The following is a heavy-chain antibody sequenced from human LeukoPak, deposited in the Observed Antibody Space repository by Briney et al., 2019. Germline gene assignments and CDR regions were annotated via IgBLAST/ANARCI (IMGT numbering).Heavy chain of an antibody. CDR2: ISAYNGNT. CDR3: ARDPGTYCGGDCYLNI. V-gene: IGHV1-18*01. Sequence: GASVKVSCKASGYTFTSYGISWVRQAPGQGLEWMGWISAYNGNTNYAQKLQGRVTMTTDTSTSTAYMELRSLRSDVTAVYYCARDPGTYCGGDCYLNIWGQGTMVTVSS. D-gene: IGHD2-21*02. CDR1: GYTFTSYG. J-gene: IGHJ3*02.